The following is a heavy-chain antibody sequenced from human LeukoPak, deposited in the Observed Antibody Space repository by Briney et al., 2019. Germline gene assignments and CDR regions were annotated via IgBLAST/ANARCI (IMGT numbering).Heavy chain of an antibody. Sequence: GGSLRLSCAASGFTFSSYGMHWVRQAPGKGLEWVAVISYDGSNKYYADSVKGRFTISRDNSKNTLYLQMNSLRAEDTAVYYCAKSKRSGNDAFDIWGQGTMVTVSS. D-gene: IGHD1-26*01. V-gene: IGHV3-30*18. CDR3: AKSKRSGNDAFDI. CDR1: GFTFSSYG. J-gene: IGHJ3*02. CDR2: ISYDGSNK.